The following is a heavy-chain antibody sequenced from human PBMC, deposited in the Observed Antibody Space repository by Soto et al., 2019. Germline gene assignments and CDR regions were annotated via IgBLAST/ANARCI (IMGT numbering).Heavy chain of an antibody. CDR3: ARITFNAFDY. V-gene: IGHV4-34*01. D-gene: IGHD3-16*01. Sequence: QVQLQQWGAGLLKPSETLSLTCAVYGGSFSGYYWSWIRQPPGKGLEWIGEINHSGSTNYNPSLKSLVTISVDTSKNQFSLKLSSVTAADTAVYYCARITFNAFDYWGQGTLVTVSS. J-gene: IGHJ4*02. CDR2: INHSGST. CDR1: GGSFSGYY.